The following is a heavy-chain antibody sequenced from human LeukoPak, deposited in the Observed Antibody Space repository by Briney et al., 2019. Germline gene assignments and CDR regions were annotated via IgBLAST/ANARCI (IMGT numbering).Heavy chain of an antibody. CDR1: RFTFSTYS. J-gene: IGHJ4*02. D-gene: IGHD1-7*01. V-gene: IGHV3-48*04. CDR3: ARMNYVSSGWGAPFDS. Sequence: GGSLRLSCAASRFTFSTYSMNWVRQTPGRGLGWVSYISTSGSRIDYADSVKGRFTISRDNAKNSLYLQMNSLRAEDTAVYYCARMNYVSSGWGAPFDSWGQGTLVTVSS. CDR2: ISTSGSRI.